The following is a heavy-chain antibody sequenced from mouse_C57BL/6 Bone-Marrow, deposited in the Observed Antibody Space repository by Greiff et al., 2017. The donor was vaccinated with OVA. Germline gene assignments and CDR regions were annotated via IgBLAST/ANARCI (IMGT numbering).Heavy chain of an antibody. V-gene: IGHV2-2*01. Sequence: VQGVESGPGLVQPSQSLSITCTVSGFSLTSYGVHWVRQSPGKGLEWLGVIWSGGSTDYNAALISRLGIIKNNSKSQVCIKMNSLQADDTAIYYCATPYSNYVRFAYWGQGTRVTVSA. D-gene: IGHD2-5*01. J-gene: IGHJ3*01. CDR3: ATPYSNYVRFAY. CDR2: IWSGGST. CDR1: GFSLTSYG.